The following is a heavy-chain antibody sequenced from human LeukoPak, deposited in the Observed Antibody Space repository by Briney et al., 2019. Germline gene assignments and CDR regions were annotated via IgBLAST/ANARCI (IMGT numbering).Heavy chain of an antibody. CDR1: GGTFSSYA. Sequence: SVKVSCKASGGTFSSYAISWVRQAPGQGLEWMGGIIPIFGTANYAQKFQGRVTITADKSTSTAYMELSSLRSEDTAVYYCARGRKRNYYYYYYMDVWGKGTAVTVSS. V-gene: IGHV1-69*06. CDR3: ARGRKRNYYYYYYMDV. J-gene: IGHJ6*03. CDR2: IIPIFGTA.